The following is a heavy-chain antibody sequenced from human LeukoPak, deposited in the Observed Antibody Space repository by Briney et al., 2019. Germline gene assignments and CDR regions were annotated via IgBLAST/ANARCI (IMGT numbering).Heavy chain of an antibody. CDR3: ASRRYGSGSYYNGYEY. D-gene: IGHD3-10*01. Sequence: ASLKASCKAFGKTLPSNDTNWVHQAIGQGLEWMEWRHTNSGNTCYAQKFQGRVTITRHTCISTAYVELSSLRSEDTAVYYCASRRYGSGSYYNGYEYWGQGTLVTVSS. CDR2: RHTNSGNT. V-gene: IGHV1-8*03. CDR1: GKTLPSND. J-gene: IGHJ4*02.